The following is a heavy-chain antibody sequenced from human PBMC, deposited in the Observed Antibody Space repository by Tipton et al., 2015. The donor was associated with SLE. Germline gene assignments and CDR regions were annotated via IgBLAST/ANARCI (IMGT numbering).Heavy chain of an antibody. V-gene: IGHV1-69*05. D-gene: IGHD4-17*01. CDR2: IIPIFGTA. Sequence: QLVQSGAEVKKPGASVKVSCKASGYTFTSYGISWVRQAPGQGLEWMGGIIPIFGTANYAQKFQGRVTITTDESTSTAYMELSSLRSEDTAVYYCATGDDYGDYWYFDYWGQGTLVTVSA. CDR3: ATGDDYGDYWYFDY. J-gene: IGHJ4*02. CDR1: GYTFTSYG.